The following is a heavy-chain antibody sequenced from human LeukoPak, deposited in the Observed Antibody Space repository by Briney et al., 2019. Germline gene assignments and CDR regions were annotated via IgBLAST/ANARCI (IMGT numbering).Heavy chain of an antibody. CDR1: GFTFSSYE. V-gene: IGHV3-48*03. Sequence: GGSLRLSCAASGFTFSSYEMNWVRQAPGKGLEWVSYISSSGSTIYYADSLKGRFTISRDNAKNSLYLQMNSLRVEDTAVYYCARAGFGELLVAAFDTWGQGTMVTVSS. D-gene: IGHD1-26*01. CDR3: ARAGFGELLVAAFDT. J-gene: IGHJ3*02. CDR2: ISSSGSTI.